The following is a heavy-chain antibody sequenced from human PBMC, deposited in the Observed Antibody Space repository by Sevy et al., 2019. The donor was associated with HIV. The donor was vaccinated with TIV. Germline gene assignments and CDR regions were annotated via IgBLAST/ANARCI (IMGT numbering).Heavy chain of an antibody. D-gene: IGHD6-13*01. V-gene: IGHV1-69*13. J-gene: IGHJ4*02. CDR1: GGTFSSYA. Sequence: ASVKVSCKASGGTFSSYAVTWVRQAPGQGLEWMGGIIPLFGSANYAQNFQGRVTITADESASTAYMELSSLRSEDTAVYYCATGGSAAGAYYFDYWGQGTLVTVSP. CDR2: IIPLFGSA. CDR3: ATGGSAAGAYYFDY.